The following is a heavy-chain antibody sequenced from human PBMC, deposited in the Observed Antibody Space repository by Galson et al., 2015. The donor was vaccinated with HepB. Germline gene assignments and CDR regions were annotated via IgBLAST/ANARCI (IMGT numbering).Heavy chain of an antibody. V-gene: IGHV1-2*02. CDR2: INPNSGGT. Sequence: SVKVSCKASGYTFTGYYMHWVRQAPGQGLEWMGWINPNSGGTNYAQNFRGRVTMTRDTSISTAYMELSRLRSDDTAVYYCARGEIVVVPAAPKVDYWGQGTLVTVSS. D-gene: IGHD2-2*01. CDR1: GYTFTGYY. CDR3: ARGEIVVVPAAPKVDY. J-gene: IGHJ4*02.